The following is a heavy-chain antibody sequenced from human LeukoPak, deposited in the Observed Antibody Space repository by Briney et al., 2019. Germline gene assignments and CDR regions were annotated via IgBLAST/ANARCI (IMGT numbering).Heavy chain of an antibody. Sequence: PSETLSLTCTVSGGSISSYYWSWIRQPPGKGLKWIGNIYYSGYTTYSPSLRSRVTISVDTSKNQFSLKLSSVTAADTAVYYCARVTGYIVEDYFDYWGQGTLVTVSS. D-gene: IGHD3-22*01. J-gene: IGHJ4*02. V-gene: IGHV4-59*01. CDR2: IYYSGYT. CDR1: GGSISSYY. CDR3: ARVTGYIVEDYFDY.